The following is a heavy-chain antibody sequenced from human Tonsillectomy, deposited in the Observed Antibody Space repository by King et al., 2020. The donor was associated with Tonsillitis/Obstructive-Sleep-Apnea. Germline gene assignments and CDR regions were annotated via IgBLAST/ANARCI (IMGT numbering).Heavy chain of an antibody. D-gene: IGHD3-22*01. CDR1: GFTFSSYE. CDR3: ARDYYYDSSGSYHPDY. CDR2: ISSSGSTI. Sequence: VQLVESGGGLVQPGGSLRLSCAASGFTFSSYEMNWVRQAPGKGLEWVSYISSSGSTIYYADSVKGRFTIFRDNAKNSPFLQMNSLRAEDTAVYYCARDYYYDSSGSYHPDYWGQGTLVTVSS. V-gene: IGHV3-48*03. J-gene: IGHJ4*02.